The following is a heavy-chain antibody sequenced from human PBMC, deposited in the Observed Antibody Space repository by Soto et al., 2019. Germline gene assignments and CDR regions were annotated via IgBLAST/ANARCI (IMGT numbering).Heavy chain of an antibody. D-gene: IGHD3-10*01. CDR1: GFTFSAYW. CDR2: INGDGTTT. V-gene: IGHV3-74*01. CDR3: ARFMYGSGSFT. Sequence: SLRLSCATSGFTFSAYWMHWVRQVPGKGLVWVSGINGDGTTTTYADSVRGRFTISRDNAKNTLYLQMNSLRVEDTAVYFCARFMYGSGSFTWGQGTLVTVSS. J-gene: IGHJ5*02.